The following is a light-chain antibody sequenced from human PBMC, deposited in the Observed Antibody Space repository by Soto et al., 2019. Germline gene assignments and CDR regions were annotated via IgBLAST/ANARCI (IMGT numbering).Light chain of an antibody. J-gene: IGKJ1*01. CDR3: QQSINWPPT. Sequence: EIVMTQSPATLSVSPGERATLSCRASQSVSSNLAWYQQKPGQAPRLLIYGASTRATGIPARFSGSGSGAEFTLTISSLQSEDFAVYYCQQSINWPPTFGQGTKVEIK. CDR1: QSVSSN. CDR2: GAS. V-gene: IGKV3-15*01.